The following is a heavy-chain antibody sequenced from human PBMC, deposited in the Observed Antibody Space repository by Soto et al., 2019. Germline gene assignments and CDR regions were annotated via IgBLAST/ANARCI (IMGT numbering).Heavy chain of an antibody. CDR3: ARGSAAVTVVPPAMDFQH. D-gene: IGHD2-21*02. CDR1: GGTFSSYT. CDR2: IIPILGIA. J-gene: IGHJ1*01. V-gene: IGHV1-69*02. Sequence: ASVKVSCKASGGTFSSYTISWVRQAPGQGLEWMGRIIPILGIANYAQKFQGRVTITADKSTSTAYMELSSLRSEDTAVYYCARGSAAVTVVPPAMDFQHWGQGTLVTVSS.